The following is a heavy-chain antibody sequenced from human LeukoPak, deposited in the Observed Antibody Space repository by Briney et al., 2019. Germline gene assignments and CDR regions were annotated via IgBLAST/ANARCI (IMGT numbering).Heavy chain of an antibody. Sequence: GGSPRLSYAASGFTFSRYSMNWVRQNLGMGLEWVSSISSSTSYIYYADSMKGRFTISRDNAKNSLYLQTNSLRAEDTAVYYCARGGSRVTTMGSIDYWSQESRVTVS. J-gene: IGHJ4*02. CDR3: ARGGSRVTTMGSIDY. CDR1: GFTFSRYS. V-gene: IGHV3-21*01. D-gene: IGHD4-23*01. CDR2: ISSSTSYI.